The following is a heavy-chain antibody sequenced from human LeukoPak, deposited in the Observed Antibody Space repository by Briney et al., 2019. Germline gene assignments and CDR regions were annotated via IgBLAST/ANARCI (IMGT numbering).Heavy chain of an antibody. CDR2: IYTSGST. J-gene: IGHJ4*02. V-gene: IGHV4-4*07. D-gene: IGHD6-13*01. Sequence: SETLSLTCTVSGGSISSYYWSWIRQPAGKGLEWIGRIYTSGSTNYNPSLKSRVTMSVDTSKNQFSLKLSSVTAADTAVYYCASEQLVRSKTSLGIAAAGGFDYWGQGTLVTVSS. CDR3: ASEQLVRSKTSLGIAAAGGFDY. CDR1: GGSISSYY.